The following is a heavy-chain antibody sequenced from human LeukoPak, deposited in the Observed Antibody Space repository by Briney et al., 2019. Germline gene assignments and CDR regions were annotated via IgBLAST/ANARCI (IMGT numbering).Heavy chain of an antibody. V-gene: IGHV5-51*01. D-gene: IGHD6-13*01. Sequence: GESLKISCKGSGYSFTSYWIGWVRQMPGKGLEWMGIIYPGDSDTRYSPSFQGQVTISADKSISTAYLQWSSLKASDTAMYYCARHRSSLGYYYYYGMDVWGQGTTVTVSS. CDR2: IYPGDSDT. CDR1: GYSFTSYW. CDR3: ARHRSSLGYYYYYGMDV. J-gene: IGHJ6*02.